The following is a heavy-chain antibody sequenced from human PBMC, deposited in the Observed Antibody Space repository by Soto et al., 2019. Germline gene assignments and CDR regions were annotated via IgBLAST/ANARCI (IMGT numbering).Heavy chain of an antibody. Sequence: SGGSLRLSCAASGFTFSSYAMSWVRQAPGKGLEWVSAISGSGGSTYYADSVKGRFTISRDNSKNTLYLQMNGLRAEDTAVYYCAKDRGNYDSKDYWGQGTLVTVSS. J-gene: IGHJ4*02. V-gene: IGHV3-23*01. D-gene: IGHD3-22*01. CDR3: AKDRGNYDSKDY. CDR1: GFTFSSYA. CDR2: ISGSGGST.